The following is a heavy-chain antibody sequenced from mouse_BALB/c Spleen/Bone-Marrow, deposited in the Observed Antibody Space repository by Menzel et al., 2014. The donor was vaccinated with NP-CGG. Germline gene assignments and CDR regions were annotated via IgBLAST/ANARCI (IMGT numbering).Heavy chain of an antibody. D-gene: IGHD1-1*01. J-gene: IGHJ2*01. Sequence: EVQGVESGGGLVQPGGSRKPSCAASGFTFSSFGMHWVRQAPEKGLEWVAYISSGSSTVYYADKVMGRFTISRDNPKNTLFLQMTSLRSEDTAMYYCARSGSSSGYFDYWGQGTTLTVSP. CDR2: ISSGSSTV. V-gene: IGHV5-17*02. CDR1: GFTFSSFG. CDR3: ARSGSSSGYFDY.